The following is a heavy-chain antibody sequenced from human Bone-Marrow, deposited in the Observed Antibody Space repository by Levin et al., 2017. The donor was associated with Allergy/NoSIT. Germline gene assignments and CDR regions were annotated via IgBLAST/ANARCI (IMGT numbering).Heavy chain of an antibody. D-gene: IGHD5-18*01. CDR3: ARAREYTYGLTYSGMDV. Sequence: SETLSLTCTVSGASISTYYYNWIRQSPGKGLEWIGYIYRSGSTTYNPSLKSRVTMSVDKSLNQVSLNLSSVTAADAAVYYCARAREYTYGLTYSGMDVWGQGTMVTVSS. CDR2: IYRSGST. J-gene: IGHJ6*02. V-gene: IGHV4-59*01. CDR1: GASISTYY.